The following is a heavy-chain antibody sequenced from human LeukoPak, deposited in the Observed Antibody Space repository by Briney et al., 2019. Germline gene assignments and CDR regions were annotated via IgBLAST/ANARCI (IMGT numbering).Heavy chain of an antibody. D-gene: IGHD3-3*01. CDR2: ISGSGGST. Sequence: PGGSLRLSCAASGFTFSSYAMSWVRQAPGKGLEWGSAISGSGGSTYYADSVKGRFTISRDNSKNTLYLQMNSLRAEDTAVYYCAKLSRLRFLEWLLGGYFDYWGQGTLVTVSS. CDR1: GFTFSSYA. CDR3: AKLSRLRFLEWLLGGYFDY. J-gene: IGHJ4*02. V-gene: IGHV3-23*01.